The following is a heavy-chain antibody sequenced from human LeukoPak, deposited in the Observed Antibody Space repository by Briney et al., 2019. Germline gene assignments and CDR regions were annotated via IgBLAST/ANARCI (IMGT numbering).Heavy chain of an antibody. CDR3: ARHRDRDCRNYRCWFEH. V-gene: IGHV4-39*01. CDR2: IFYSGNT. Sequence: SETLSLTCTVSGGSISSNGFYWGWIRHPPGKGLEWIGSIFYSGNTKYNPSLQSRVTISVDSSKNQLSLKLSSVSAADTAVYYRARHRDRDCRNYRCWFEHRGQGNLVNVPS. D-gene: IGHD5-24*01. CDR1: GGSISSNGFY. J-gene: IGHJ5*02.